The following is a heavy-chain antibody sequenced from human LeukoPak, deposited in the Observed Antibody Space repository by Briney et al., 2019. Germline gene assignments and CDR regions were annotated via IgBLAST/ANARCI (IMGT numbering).Heavy chain of an antibody. Sequence: PGGPRRLSCAASGFAFSDFWLSWVRKAPGKGLDWVANIRHDGNAKNYVPSVSGRFTISRDNAKNSLYLQMNNLTVEDTAVYYCATSHDSAGNDWGQGTLVTVSS. V-gene: IGHV3-7*01. J-gene: IGHJ4*02. CDR3: ATSHDSAGND. CDR1: GFAFSDFW. CDR2: IRHDGNAK. D-gene: IGHD2-15*01.